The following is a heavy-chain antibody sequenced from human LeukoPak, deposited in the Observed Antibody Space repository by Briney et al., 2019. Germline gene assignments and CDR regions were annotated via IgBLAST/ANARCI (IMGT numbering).Heavy chain of an antibody. D-gene: IGHD5-18*01. CDR1: GFTFSSYS. J-gene: IGHJ4*02. Sequence: PGGSLRLSCAASGFTFSSYSMNWVRQAPGKGLEWVSSISSSSSYIYYADSVKGRFTISRDIAKNSLYLQMNSLRAEDTAVYYCARERTAMVTFDYWGQGTLVTVSS. CDR3: ARERTAMVTFDY. CDR2: ISSSSSYI. V-gene: IGHV3-21*01.